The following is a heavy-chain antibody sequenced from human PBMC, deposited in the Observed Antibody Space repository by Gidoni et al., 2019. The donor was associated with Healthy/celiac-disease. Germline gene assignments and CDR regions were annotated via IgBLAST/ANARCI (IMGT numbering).Heavy chain of an antibody. D-gene: IGHD3-22*01. CDR3: ARGVVVVIYPYNWFDP. CDR1: GYSISRGYY. CDR2: IYHSGST. V-gene: IGHV4-38-2*02. Sequence: QVQLQESGPGLVKPSETLSLTCTVSGYSISRGYYWGWIRQPPGKGLEWIGSIYHSGSTYYNPSLNSRVTISVDTSKNQFSLKLSSVTAADTAVYYCARGVVVVIYPYNWFDPWGQGTLVTVSS. J-gene: IGHJ5*02.